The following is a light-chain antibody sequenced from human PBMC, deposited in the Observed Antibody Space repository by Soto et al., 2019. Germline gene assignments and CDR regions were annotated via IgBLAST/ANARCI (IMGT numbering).Light chain of an antibody. CDR1: SSNIGSNY. Sequence: QSVLTQPPSASGTPGQRVTISCSGSSSNIGSNYVYWYQQLPGPAPKLLIHRNNQRPSGVPDRFSGSKSGTSASLAISGLRSDDEADSYCAAWDDSLSAFVFGTGTKLTVL. V-gene: IGLV1-47*01. CDR3: AAWDDSLSAFV. CDR2: RNN. J-gene: IGLJ1*01.